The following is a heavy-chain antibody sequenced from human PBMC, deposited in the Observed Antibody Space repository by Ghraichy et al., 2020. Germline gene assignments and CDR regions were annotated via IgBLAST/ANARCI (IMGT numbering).Heavy chain of an antibody. V-gene: IGHV3-7*01. CDR1: GFTFSSSW. CDR2: IKQDGSEK. J-gene: IGHJ4*02. Sequence: GALNISCAASGFTFSSSWMTWVRQAPGKGLEWVANIKQDGSEKYYVDSVKGRFTIYRDNAKKSLYLQMNSLRAEDTAVYYCARDRGPYGTTLDYWGQGTLVTVSS. D-gene: IGHD3-10*01. CDR3: ARDRGPYGTTLDY.